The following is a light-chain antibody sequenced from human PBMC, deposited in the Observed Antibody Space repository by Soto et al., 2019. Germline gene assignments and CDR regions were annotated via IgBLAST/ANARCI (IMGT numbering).Light chain of an antibody. CDR2: ANS. Sequence: QSVLTQPPSVSGAPGQRVTISCTGSSSNIGAGYDVHWYQQLPGIAPRLLIYANSDRPSGVPDRFSGSKSGTSASLAITGLQAEDEADYYCQSYDNSLSGDVVFGGGTKLTVL. CDR1: SSNIGAGYD. V-gene: IGLV1-40*01. J-gene: IGLJ2*01. CDR3: QSYDNSLSGDVV.